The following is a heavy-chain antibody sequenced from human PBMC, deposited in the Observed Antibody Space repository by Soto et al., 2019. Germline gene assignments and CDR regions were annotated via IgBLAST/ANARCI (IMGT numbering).Heavy chain of an antibody. V-gene: IGHV1-69*06. D-gene: IGHD3-16*01. CDR1: GGTFSNYA. Sequence: QVQLVQSGAEVKKPGSSVKVSCKASGGTFSNYAIDWVRQAPGQGLEWMGGIFPLFGTTSYAQRFQGRVTITADKSTSTAYMELSSLRSEDTAVIYCARDLSMGGRHSVFDIWGLGTMVSVSS. CDR3: ARDLSMGGRHSVFDI. J-gene: IGHJ3*02. CDR2: IFPLFGTT.